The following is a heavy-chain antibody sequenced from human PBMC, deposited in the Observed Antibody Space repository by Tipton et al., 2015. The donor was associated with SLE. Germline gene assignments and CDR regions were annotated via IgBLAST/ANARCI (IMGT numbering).Heavy chain of an antibody. CDR1: GGSFSGYY. CDR3: ARFPTYHFDL. CDR2: INHSGST. V-gene: IGHV4-34*01. J-gene: IGHJ4*02. Sequence: GLVKPSETLSLTCAVYGGSFSGYYWSWIRQPPGKGLEWIGEINHSGSTNYNPSLKSRVTISVDTSKNQFSLKLSSVTAADTAVYYCARFPTYHFDLWGQGTLVTVSS.